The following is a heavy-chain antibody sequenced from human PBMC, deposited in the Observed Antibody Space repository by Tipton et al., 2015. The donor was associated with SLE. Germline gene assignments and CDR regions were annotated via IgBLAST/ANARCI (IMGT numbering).Heavy chain of an antibody. CDR1: GGSFSGYY. CDR3: ASSLGSSYWFDY. V-gene: IGHV4-34*01. CDR2: INHSGST. D-gene: IGHD2-15*01. J-gene: IGHJ4*02. Sequence: TLSLTCAVYGGSFSGYYWSWIRQPPGKGLEWIGEINHSGSTNYNPSLKSRVTTSVDTSKNQFSLKLSSVTAADTAVYYCASSLGSSYWFDYWGQGTLVTVSS.